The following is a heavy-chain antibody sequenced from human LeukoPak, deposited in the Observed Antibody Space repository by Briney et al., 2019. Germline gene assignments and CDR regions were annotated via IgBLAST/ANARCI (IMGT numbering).Heavy chain of an antibody. J-gene: IGHJ4*02. D-gene: IGHD3-10*01. CDR3: ARQNIGVSGFDY. Sequence: SETLSLTCTVSGGSLSSSSYYCGWIRQPPGKGLEWIGSIYYSGSTYYNPSLRSRVTISVDTSKNQFSLKLSSVTAADTAVYYCARQNIGVSGFDYWGQGTLVTVSS. V-gene: IGHV4-39*01. CDR1: GGSLSSSSYY. CDR2: IYYSGST.